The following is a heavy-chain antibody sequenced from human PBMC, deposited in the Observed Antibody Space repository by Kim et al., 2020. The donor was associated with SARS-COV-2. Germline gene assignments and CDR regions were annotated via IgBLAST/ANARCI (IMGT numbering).Heavy chain of an antibody. D-gene: IGHD3-10*01. CDR2: ISSSSSYI. CDR1: GFTFSSYS. V-gene: IGHV3-21*01. CDR3: ARGDMVLARFEY. Sequence: GGSLRLSCAASGFTFSSYSMNWVRQAPGKGLEWVSSISSSSSYIYYADSVKGRFTISRDNAKNSLYLQMNSLRAEDTAVYYCARGDMVLARFEYWGQGTLVTVSS. J-gene: IGHJ4*02.